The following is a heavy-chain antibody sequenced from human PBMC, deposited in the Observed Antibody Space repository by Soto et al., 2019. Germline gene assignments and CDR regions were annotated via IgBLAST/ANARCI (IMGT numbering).Heavy chain of an antibody. CDR1: GGSISSYY. J-gene: IGHJ5*02. CDR2: IYYSGST. CDR3: ARASTVTTRGSRNNWFDP. D-gene: IGHD4-17*01. V-gene: IGHV4-59*08. Sequence: SETLSLTCSVSGGSISSYYWSWIRQPPGKGLEWIGYIYYSGSTDYNPSLKSRVTISVDTSKNQFSLKLSSVTAADTAVYYCARASTVTTRGSRNNWFDPWGQGTLVTVSS.